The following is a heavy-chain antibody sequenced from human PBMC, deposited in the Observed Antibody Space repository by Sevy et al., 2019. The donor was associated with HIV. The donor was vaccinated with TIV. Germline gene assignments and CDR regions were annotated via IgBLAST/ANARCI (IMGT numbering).Heavy chain of an antibody. CDR1: GFIFGDYG. V-gene: IGHV3-49*04. CDR2: FKSKIHGGTT. D-gene: IGHD1-26*01. J-gene: IGHJ4*02. CDR3: TRWSGSQSIFDY. Sequence: GGSLRLSCTASGFIFGDYGMSWVRQAPGKGLEWIAFFKSKIHGGTTENAASVKGRFTISRDDSKNIVYLQMSNLKTEDTAVSYCTRWSGSQSIFDYWGPGTLVTVSS.